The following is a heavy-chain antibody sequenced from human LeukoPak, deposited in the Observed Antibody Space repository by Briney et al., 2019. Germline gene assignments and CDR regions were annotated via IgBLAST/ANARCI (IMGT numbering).Heavy chain of an antibody. CDR1: GYTFISYA. CDR3: ARDSGLGLFGV. D-gene: IGHD3/OR15-3a*01. CDR2: ISTFKGDT. J-gene: IGHJ3*01. V-gene: IGHV1-18*01. Sequence: PWGSVKVSCKTSGYTFISYAISWVRQAPGQGLEWMGWISTFKGDTKYAQKFQDRVSMTTDTSTSTAHLELRSLRSEDTAIYYCARDSGLGLFGVWGQGTVVTVSS.